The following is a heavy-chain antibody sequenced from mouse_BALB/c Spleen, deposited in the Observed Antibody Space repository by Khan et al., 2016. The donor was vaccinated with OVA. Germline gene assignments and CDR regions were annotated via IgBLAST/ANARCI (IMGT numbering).Heavy chain of an antibody. Sequence: VQLKQSGPELMKPGASGKISCKASGYSFTTYYIHWVKQSHGKSLEWIGYIDPFSGDTTYNQKFKGMATLTVDKSSSTAYIHLSNLTSEDSAVYYCTRHGYVAWVTYWGQGTLVTVSA. CDR1: GYSFTTYY. CDR2: IDPFSGDT. D-gene: IGHD2-2*01. V-gene: IGHV1S135*01. CDR3: TRHGYVAWVTY. J-gene: IGHJ3*01.